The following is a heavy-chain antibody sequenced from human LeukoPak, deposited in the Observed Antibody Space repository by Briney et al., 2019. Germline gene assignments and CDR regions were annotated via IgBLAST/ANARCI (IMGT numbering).Heavy chain of an antibody. J-gene: IGHJ4*02. CDR3: ARHQSRYYDSSGYYPSPIDY. V-gene: IGHV4-30-4*08. D-gene: IGHD3-22*01. Sequence: SQTLSLTCTVSGGSISSGDYYWSWIRQPPGKGLEWIGYIYYSGSTYYNPSLKSRVTISVDTSKNQFSLKLSSVTAADTAVYYCARHQSRYYDSSGYYPSPIDYWGQGTLVTVSS. CDR2: IYYSGST. CDR1: GGSISSGDYY.